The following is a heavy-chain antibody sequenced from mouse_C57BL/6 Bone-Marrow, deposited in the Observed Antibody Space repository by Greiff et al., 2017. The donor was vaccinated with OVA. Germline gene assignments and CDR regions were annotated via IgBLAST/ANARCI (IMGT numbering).Heavy chain of an antibody. V-gene: IGHV5-6*01. Sequence: EVQLVESGGDLVKPGGSLKLSCAASGFTFSSYGMSWVRQTPDKRLEWVATISSGGSYTYYPDSVKGRFTISRANAKNTLYRQMCSLKSEDTAMYYCASYGSSYEYWGQGTTLTVSS. D-gene: IGHD1-1*01. CDR2: ISSGGSYT. J-gene: IGHJ2*01. CDR3: ASYGSSYEY. CDR1: GFTFSSYG.